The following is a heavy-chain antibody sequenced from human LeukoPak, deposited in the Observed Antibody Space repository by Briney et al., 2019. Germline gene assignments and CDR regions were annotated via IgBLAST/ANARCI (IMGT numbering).Heavy chain of an antibody. J-gene: IGHJ6*02. V-gene: IGHV3-23*01. Sequence: PGGSLRLSCAASGFTFSSYAMSWVRQAPGKGLEWVSAISGSGGSTYYADSVKGRFTISRDNSKNTLYLQMNSLRAEDTAVYYCAKSLEDIVVVPAAIDYYYGMDVWGQGTTVTVSS. D-gene: IGHD2-2*01. CDR3: AKSLEDIVVVPAAIDYYYGMDV. CDR2: ISGSGGST. CDR1: GFTFSSYA.